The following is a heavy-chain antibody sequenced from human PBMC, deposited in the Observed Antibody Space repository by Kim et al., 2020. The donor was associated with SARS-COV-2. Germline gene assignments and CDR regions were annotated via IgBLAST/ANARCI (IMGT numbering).Heavy chain of an antibody. CDR3: ARDFYGSGSYYNYYYYGMDV. CDR1: GFTFSSYE. V-gene: IGHV3-48*03. D-gene: IGHD3-10*01. CDR2: ISSSGSTI. J-gene: IGHJ6*02. Sequence: GGSLRLSCAASGFTFSSYEMNWVRQAPGKGLEWVSYISSSGSTIYYADSVKGRFTISRDNAKNSLYLQMNSLRAEDTAVYYCARDFYGSGSYYNYYYYGMDVWGQGTTVTVSS.